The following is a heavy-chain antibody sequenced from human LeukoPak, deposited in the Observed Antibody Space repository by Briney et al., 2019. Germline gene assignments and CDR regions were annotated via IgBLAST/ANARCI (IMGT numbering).Heavy chain of an antibody. Sequence: GASVKVSCKASGYTFTSYYVHWVRQAPGQGLEWMGIINPSGGSTSYAQKFQGRVTMTRDTSTSTVYMELSSLRSEDTAVYYCAASIVVSDYFDYWGQGTLVTVSS. CDR2: INPSGGST. CDR3: AASIVVSDYFDY. J-gene: IGHJ4*02. D-gene: IGHD2-21*01. V-gene: IGHV1-46*01. CDR1: GYTFTSYY.